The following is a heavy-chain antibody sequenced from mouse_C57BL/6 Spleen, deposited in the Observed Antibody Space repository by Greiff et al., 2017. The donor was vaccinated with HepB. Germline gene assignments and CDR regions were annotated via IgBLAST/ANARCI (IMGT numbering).Heavy chain of an antibody. D-gene: IGHD1-1*01. CDR2: INPSTGGT. CDR3: IYGSSYGGYFDV. Sequence: EVQLQQSGPELVKPGASVKISCKASGYSFTGYYMNWVKQSPEKSLEWIGEINPSTGGTTYNQKFKAKATLTVDKSSSTAYMQLKSLTSEDSAVYYCIYGSSYGGYFDVWGTGTTVTVSS. CDR1: GYSFTGYY. V-gene: IGHV1-42*01. J-gene: IGHJ1*03.